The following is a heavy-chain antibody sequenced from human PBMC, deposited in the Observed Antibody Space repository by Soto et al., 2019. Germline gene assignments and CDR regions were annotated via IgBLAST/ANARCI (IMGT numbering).Heavy chain of an antibody. CDR1: GGSISSYY. Sequence: QVQLQESGPGLVKPSETLSLTCTVSGGSISSYYWSWIRQPPGKGLEWIGYSYYSGSTNYNPSLKSRVTISVDTSKNQFSLKLSSVTAADTAVYYCARSDTAMDGMDVWGQGTTVTVSS. CDR3: ARSDTAMDGMDV. D-gene: IGHD5-18*01. CDR2: SYYSGST. V-gene: IGHV4-59*01. J-gene: IGHJ6*02.